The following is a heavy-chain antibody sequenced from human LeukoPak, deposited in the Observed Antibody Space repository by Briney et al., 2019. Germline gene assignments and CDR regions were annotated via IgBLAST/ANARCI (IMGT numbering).Heavy chain of an antibody. CDR2: IYHSGST. J-gene: IGHJ4*02. Sequence: SQTLSLTCTVSGGSISSGGYYWSWVRQPPGKGLEWIGYIYHSGSTYYNPSLKSRVTISVDRSKNQFSLKLSSVTAADTAVYYCARTQLYDFWSGPLDYWGQGTLVTVSS. V-gene: IGHV4-30-2*01. CDR3: ARTQLYDFWSGPLDY. D-gene: IGHD3-3*01. CDR1: GGSISSGGYY.